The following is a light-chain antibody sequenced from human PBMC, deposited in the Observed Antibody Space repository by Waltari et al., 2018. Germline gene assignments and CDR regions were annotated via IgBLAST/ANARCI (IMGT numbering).Light chain of an antibody. Sequence: DIQMTQSPSSLSASVGDTVTITCRASQGISNCLAWYQQKPGKAPKPLIYYASNLESGVPSRFSGSGAGTDFTLTISLLQPEDFATYYCPPYNSYPPTFGQGTKVEIK. CDR2: YAS. CDR3: PPYNSYPPT. V-gene: IGKV1-16*01. CDR1: QGISNC. J-gene: IGKJ1*01.